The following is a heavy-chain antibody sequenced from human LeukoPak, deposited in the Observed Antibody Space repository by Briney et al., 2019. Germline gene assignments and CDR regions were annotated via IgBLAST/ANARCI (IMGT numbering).Heavy chain of an antibody. J-gene: IGHJ6*02. CDR2: ISYDGSNK. CDR1: GFTFSSYA. CDR3: ARDIGDGYRSYYYYYGMDV. V-gene: IGHV3-30*04. Sequence: PGGSLRLSCAASGFTFSSYAMHWVRQAPGKGLEWVAVISYDGSNKYYADSVKGRFTISRDNSKNTLYLQMNSLRAEDTAVYYCARDIGDGYRSYYYYYGMDVWGQGTTVTVSS. D-gene: IGHD3-16*02.